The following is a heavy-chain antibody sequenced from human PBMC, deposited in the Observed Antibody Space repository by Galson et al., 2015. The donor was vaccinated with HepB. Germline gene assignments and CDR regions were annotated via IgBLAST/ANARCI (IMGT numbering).Heavy chain of an antibody. Sequence: SLRLSCAASGFTFSSYAMSWVRQAPGKGLEWVSAISGSGGSTYYADSVKGRFTISRDNSKNTLYLQMNSLRAEDTAVYYCAKSPGHYWYFDLWGRGTLVTVSS. V-gene: IGHV3-23*01. CDR1: GFTFSSYA. CDR2: ISGSGGST. CDR3: AKSPGHYWYFDL. J-gene: IGHJ2*01.